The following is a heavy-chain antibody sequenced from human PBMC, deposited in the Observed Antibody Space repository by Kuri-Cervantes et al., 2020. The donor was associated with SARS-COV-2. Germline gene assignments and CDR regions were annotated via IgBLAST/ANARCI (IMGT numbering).Heavy chain of an antibody. CDR3: ARGGIAARLVFDY. D-gene: IGHD6-6*01. V-gene: IGHV1-2*02. J-gene: IGHJ4*02. CDR1: GGTFSSHA. Sequence: ASVKVSCKAYGGTFSSHAISWVRQAPGQGLEWMGWINPNSGGTNYAQKFQGRVTMTRDTSISTAYMELSRLRSDDTAVYYCARGGIAARLVFDYWGQGTLVTVSS. CDR2: INPNSGGT.